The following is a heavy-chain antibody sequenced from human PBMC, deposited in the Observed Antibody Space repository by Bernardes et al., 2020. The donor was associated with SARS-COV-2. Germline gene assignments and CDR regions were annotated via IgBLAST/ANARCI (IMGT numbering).Heavy chain of an antibody. J-gene: IGHJ4*02. CDR1: GGSFSGYF. D-gene: IGHD3-22*01. V-gene: IGHV4-34*01. CDR3: ARGPTTDYYDGSGYYFFDY. Sequence: SETLYLTCAVYGGSFSGYFWTWIRQPPGKGLEWIGEINHSGSTNNGNTNSNPSLKSRVTISLDTSKNQFSLKLSSVTAADTAVYYCARGPTTDYYDGSGYYFFDYWGQGILVTVSS. CDR2: INHSGST.